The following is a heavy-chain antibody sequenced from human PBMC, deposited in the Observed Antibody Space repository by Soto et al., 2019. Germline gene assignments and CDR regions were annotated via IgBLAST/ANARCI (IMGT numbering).Heavy chain of an antibody. CDR2: IYYSGNT. V-gene: IGHV4-39*01. D-gene: IGHD3-9*01. J-gene: IGHJ4*02. CDR1: GGSISSSSYY. Sequence: QLQLQESGPGLVKPSETLSLTCAVSGGSISSSSYYWGWIRQPPGKGLEWIGSIYYSGNTYYNPSLKSRVTMSVDTSKNQFSLKLSSVTAADTAVYYCARLSWGRYFDWLGWGQGTLVTVSS. CDR3: ARLSWGRYFDWLG.